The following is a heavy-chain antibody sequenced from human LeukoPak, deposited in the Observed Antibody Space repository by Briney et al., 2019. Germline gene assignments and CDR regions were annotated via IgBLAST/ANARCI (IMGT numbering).Heavy chain of an antibody. CDR1: GITLSNYD. D-gene: IGHD6-6*01. V-gene: IGHV3-23*01. J-gene: IGHJ1*01. CDR2: IRGSGGT. CDR3: ANSIAASATGFRH. Sequence: PGGSLRLSCAASGITLSNYDMTWVRQAPGKGLEWVSDIRGSGGTYYADSVKGRFTLSRDNAKNTLYLQMSSLRAEDTAVYYCANSIAASATGFRHWGQGTLVTVSS.